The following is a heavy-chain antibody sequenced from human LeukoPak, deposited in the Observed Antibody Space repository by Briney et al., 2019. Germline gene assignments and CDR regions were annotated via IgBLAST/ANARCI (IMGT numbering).Heavy chain of an antibody. CDR3: AKDLCYYGSGSPQGIDY. V-gene: IGHV3-7*01. J-gene: IGHJ4*02. D-gene: IGHD3-10*01. CDR1: GFTFSSYW. Sequence: GGSLRLSCAASGFTFSSYWMSWVRQAPGKGLEWVANIKQDGSEKYYVDSVKGRFTISRDNAKNSLYLQMNSLRAEDTAVYYCAKDLCYYGSGSPQGIDYWGQGTLVTVSS. CDR2: IKQDGSEK.